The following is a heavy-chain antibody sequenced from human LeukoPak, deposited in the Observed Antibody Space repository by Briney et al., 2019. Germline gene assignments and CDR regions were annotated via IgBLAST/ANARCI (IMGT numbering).Heavy chain of an antibody. V-gene: IGHV1-24*01. D-gene: IGHD2-2*01. J-gene: IGHJ6*04. Sequence: ASVKVSCKVSGYTLTELSMHWVRQAPGKGLEWMGGFDPEDGETIYAQKFQGRVTMTEDTSTDTAYMELSSLRSEDTAVYHCATATQTRDCSSTSCYAGFGFYYYYGMDVWGKGTTVTVSS. CDR3: ATATQTRDCSSTSCYAGFGFYYYYGMDV. CDR1: GYTLTELS. CDR2: FDPEDGET.